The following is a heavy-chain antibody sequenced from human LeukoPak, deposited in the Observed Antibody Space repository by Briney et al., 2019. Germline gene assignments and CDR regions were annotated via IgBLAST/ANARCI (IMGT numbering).Heavy chain of an antibody. V-gene: IGHV4-4*02. CDR2: IYHSGST. CDR3: ARGYCSGGSCYSSWFDP. CDR1: GGSISSSNW. J-gene: IGHJ5*02. Sequence: SGTLSLTCAVPGGSISSSNWWSWVRQPPGKGLEWIGEIYHSGSTNYNPSLKSRVTISVDKSKNQFSLKLSSVTAADTAVYYCARGYCSGGSCYSSWFDPWGQGTLVTVSS. D-gene: IGHD2-15*01.